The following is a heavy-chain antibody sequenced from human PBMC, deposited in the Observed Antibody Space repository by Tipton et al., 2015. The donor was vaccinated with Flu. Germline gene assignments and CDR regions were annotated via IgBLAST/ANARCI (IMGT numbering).Heavy chain of an antibody. Sequence: TLSLTCTVSGGSINSGSHFWTWIRQSPGMGLEWMGYVSHRGSAHYNPSLGSRLSISLDASRHQFSLRLSSVTAADTAVYYCAGAVAVSHRSPIPVGDWSDPWGQGTLVTVSS. CDR1: GGSINSGSHF. V-gene: IGHV4-30-4*01. J-gene: IGHJ5*02. CDR3: AGAVAVSHRSPIPVGDWSDP. D-gene: IGHD1-26*01. CDR2: VSHRGSA.